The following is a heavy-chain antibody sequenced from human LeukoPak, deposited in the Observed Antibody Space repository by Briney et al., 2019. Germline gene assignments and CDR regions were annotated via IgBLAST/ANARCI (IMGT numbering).Heavy chain of an antibody. Sequence: SQTLSLTCTVSGGSISSGGYYWSWIRQHPGKGLEWIGYLYYTGTTYYNPSLKSRIIISVDTSKTQFSLRLSSVSAANTAIYYCARDLGVRGMDVWGQGTTVTVSS. CDR2: LYYTGTT. D-gene: IGHD2-21*01. V-gene: IGHV4-31*03. CDR3: ARDLGVRGMDV. J-gene: IGHJ6*02. CDR1: GGSISSGGYY.